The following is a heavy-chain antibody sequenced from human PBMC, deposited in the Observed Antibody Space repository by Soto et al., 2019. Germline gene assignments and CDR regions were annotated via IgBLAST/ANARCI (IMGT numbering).Heavy chain of an antibody. CDR2: IIPLFGTT. CDR3: ATSPYSYDTSGDLDY. J-gene: IGHJ4*02. D-gene: IGHD3-22*01. CDR1: GGTFSNYA. V-gene: IGHV1-69*12. Sequence: QVQLVQSGAEVKKPGSSVTVSCRASGGTFSNYAINWVRQAPGQGLEWMAGIIPLFGTTNYAQKFQGRVTITADESTSTAYMELTSLRSEDTAVFYCATSPYSYDTSGDLDYWGQGTLVTVSS.